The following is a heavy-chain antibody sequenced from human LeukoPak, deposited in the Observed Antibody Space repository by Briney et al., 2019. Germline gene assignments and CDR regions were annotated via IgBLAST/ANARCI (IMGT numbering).Heavy chain of an antibody. Sequence: SVKVSCKASGGTFSSYAISWVRQAPGQGLEWMGRIIPIFGTANYAQKFQGRVTITTDESTSTAYMELSSLRSEDTAVYYCASQLGYCSSTSCLRYYYYMDVWGKGTTVTVSS. CDR1: GGTFSSYA. J-gene: IGHJ6*03. D-gene: IGHD2-2*01. V-gene: IGHV1-69*05. CDR2: IIPIFGTA. CDR3: ASQLGYCSSTSCLRYYYYMDV.